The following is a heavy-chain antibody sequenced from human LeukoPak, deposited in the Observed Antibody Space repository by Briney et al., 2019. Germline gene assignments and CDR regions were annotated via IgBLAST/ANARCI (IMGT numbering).Heavy chain of an antibody. J-gene: IGHJ4*02. CDR3: ASGRGSYSPDY. CDR2: IWYDGSNK. Sequence: GGSLRLSCAASGFTFSRFGMHWVRQAPGKGLEWVAVIWYDGSNKYYADSVKGRFTISRDNSKNSLYLQMTSLRADDTAVYYCASGRGSYSPDYWGQGTLVTVSS. CDR1: GFTFSRFG. D-gene: IGHD1-26*01. V-gene: IGHV3-33*03.